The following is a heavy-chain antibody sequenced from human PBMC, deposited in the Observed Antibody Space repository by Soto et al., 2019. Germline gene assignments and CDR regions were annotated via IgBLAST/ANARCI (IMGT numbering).Heavy chain of an antibody. CDR3: ARVESNGYSYGLSYYYYGMDV. V-gene: IGHV1-69*06. Sequence: SVKVSCKASGGTFSSYAISWVLQAPGQGLEWMGGIIPIFGTANYAQKFQGRVTITADKSTSTAYMELSSLRSEDTAVYYCARVESNGYSYGLSYYYYGMDVWGQGTTVTVSS. D-gene: IGHD5-18*01. CDR1: GGTFSSYA. CDR2: IIPIFGTA. J-gene: IGHJ6*02.